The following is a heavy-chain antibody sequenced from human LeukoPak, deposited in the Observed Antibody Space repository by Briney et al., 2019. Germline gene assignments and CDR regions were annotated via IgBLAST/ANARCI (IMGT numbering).Heavy chain of an antibody. V-gene: IGHV5-51*01. J-gene: IGHJ4*02. CDR1: GSSFTSYW. Sequence: RGESLKISCKGSGSSFTSYWIGWVRQMPGKGLEWMGIIYPGDSDTRYSPSFQGQVTISADKSISTAYLQWSSLKASYPAMYYCARHDRWGATPFDDWGQGTLVTVSS. D-gene: IGHD1-26*01. CDR2: IYPGDSDT. CDR3: ARHDRWGATPFDD.